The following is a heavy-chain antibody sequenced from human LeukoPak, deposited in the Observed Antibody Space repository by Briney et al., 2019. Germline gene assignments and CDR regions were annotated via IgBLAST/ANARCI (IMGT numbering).Heavy chain of an antibody. J-gene: IGHJ6*03. V-gene: IGHV4-34*01. CDR3: ARRAIAAAGTRGYYYYMDV. Sequence: SETLSLTCAVYGGSFSGYYWSWIRQPPGKGLEWIGEINHSGSTNYNPSLKSRVTISVDTSKNQFSLKLSSVTAADTAVYYCARRAIAAAGTRGYYYYMDVWGKGTTVTISS. D-gene: IGHD6-13*01. CDR2: INHSGST. CDR1: GGSFSGYY.